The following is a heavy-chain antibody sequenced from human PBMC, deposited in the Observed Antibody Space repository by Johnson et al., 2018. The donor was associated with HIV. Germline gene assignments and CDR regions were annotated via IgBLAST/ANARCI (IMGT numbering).Heavy chain of an antibody. V-gene: IGHV3-23*04. CDR1: GLTFSRFA. D-gene: IGHD3-3*01. CDR3: AKDPLTIFGVVIAPGDAFDI. J-gene: IGHJ3*02. CDR2: ISGSGGST. Sequence: VQLVESGGGLVQPGGSLRLSCAASGLTFSRFAMSWVRQAPGKVLEWVSVISGSGGSTYYADSVKGRFTISRDNSKNTLYLQMNSLRAEDTAVYYCAKDPLTIFGVVIAPGDAFDIWGQGTMVTVSS.